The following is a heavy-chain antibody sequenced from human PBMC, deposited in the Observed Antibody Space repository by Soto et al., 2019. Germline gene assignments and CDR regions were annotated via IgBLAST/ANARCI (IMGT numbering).Heavy chain of an antibody. CDR1: GGTFSSYA. CDR3: ARDVTAVNWFDP. J-gene: IGHJ5*02. CDR2: IIPIFGST. Sequence: ASVKVSCKASGGTFSSYAISWVRQAPGQGLEWMGGIIPIFGSTSYAQKFQGRVTMTRDTSTSTVYMELSSLRSEDTAVYYCARDVTAVNWFDPWGQGTLVTVSS. D-gene: IGHD2-21*02. V-gene: IGHV1-69*05.